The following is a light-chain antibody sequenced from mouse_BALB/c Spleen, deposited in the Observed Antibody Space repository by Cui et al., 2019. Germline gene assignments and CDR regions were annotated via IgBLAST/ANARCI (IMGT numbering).Light chain of an antibody. CDR3: HQWSSNPVT. V-gene: IGKV4-59*01. CDR1: SSVSY. Sequence: HIVLTPSPPTVSASPGEKVSMTCSASSSVSYMHWYQQKSGTSPKRWIYDTSKLASGVPARFSSSGSGTSYSLTISSMEAEDAATYYCHQWSSNPVTFGAGTKLELK. CDR2: DTS. J-gene: IGKJ5*01.